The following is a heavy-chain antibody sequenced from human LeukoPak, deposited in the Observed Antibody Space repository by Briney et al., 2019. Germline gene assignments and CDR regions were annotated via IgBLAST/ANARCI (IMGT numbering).Heavy chain of an antibody. Sequence: PSETLSLTCAVYGGSFSGYYWSWIRQPPGKGLEWIGEINHSGSTNCNPSLKSRVTISVDTSKNQFSLKLSSVTAADTAVYYCARRAAAGRYYYMDVWGKGTTVTVSS. V-gene: IGHV4-34*01. J-gene: IGHJ6*03. CDR1: GGSFSGYY. CDR2: INHSGST. CDR3: ARRAAAGRYYYMDV. D-gene: IGHD6-13*01.